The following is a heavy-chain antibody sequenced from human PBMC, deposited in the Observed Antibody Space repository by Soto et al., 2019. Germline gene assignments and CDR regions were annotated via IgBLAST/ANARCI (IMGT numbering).Heavy chain of an antibody. CDR2: ISHLEST. CDR1: GASISYGGFS. Sequence: SETLSLTCTVSGASISYGGFSWSWIRQSPGKGLEWIGYISHLESTYFHPSFKSRLTMSIDRTRNQFSLKLSSVTAADMAVYYCARGGGYDSFDYRGQGVLVTVSS. V-gene: IGHV4-30-2*06. CDR3: ARGGGYDSFDY. D-gene: IGHD5-12*01. J-gene: IGHJ4*02.